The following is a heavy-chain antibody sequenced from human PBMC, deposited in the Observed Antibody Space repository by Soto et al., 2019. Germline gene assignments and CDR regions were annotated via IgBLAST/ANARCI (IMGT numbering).Heavy chain of an antibody. CDR1: GGSFSPNY. V-gene: IGHV4-59*08. CDR3: ARGVDFWSGYYYFDY. J-gene: IGHJ4*02. CDR2: IYYGGTT. Sequence: SETLSLTCSLSGGSFSPNYWSWIRQSPGKGLEWVGYIYYGGTTSYNPSLKSRVSISLETSKSQFSLSSVTAADTAVYYCARGVDFWSGYYYFDYWGQGTLVTVSS. D-gene: IGHD3-3*01.